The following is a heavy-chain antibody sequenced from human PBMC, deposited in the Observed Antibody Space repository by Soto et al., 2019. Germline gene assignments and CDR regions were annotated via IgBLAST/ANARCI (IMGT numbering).Heavy chain of an antibody. Sequence: QVQLQESGPGLVKPSETLSLTCTVSGGSISSYYWSWIRQPPGKGLEWIGYIYYSGSTNYNPSLKSRGTISGNTAKNQFSLEVRSVTAADTGLYYFAGSVYRLGRGPDFHFWGRGTLGTVSS. CDR2: IYYSGST. CDR3: AGSVYRLGRGPDFHF. J-gene: IGHJ2*01. CDR1: GGSISSYY. V-gene: IGHV4-59*01. D-gene: IGHD2-21*01.